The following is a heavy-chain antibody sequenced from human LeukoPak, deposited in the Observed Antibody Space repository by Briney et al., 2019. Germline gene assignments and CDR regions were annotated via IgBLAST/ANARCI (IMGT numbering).Heavy chain of an antibody. CDR1: GGSFSGYY. Sequence: SETLSLTCAVYGGSFSGYYWSWIRQPPGKGLEWIGEINHSGSTNYNPSLKSRVTISVDTSKNQFSLKLSSVTAADTAVYYCARGRGTTVVTDWGQGALVTVSS. D-gene: IGHD4-23*01. J-gene: IGHJ4*02. V-gene: IGHV4-34*01. CDR3: ARGRGTTVVTD. CDR2: INHSGST.